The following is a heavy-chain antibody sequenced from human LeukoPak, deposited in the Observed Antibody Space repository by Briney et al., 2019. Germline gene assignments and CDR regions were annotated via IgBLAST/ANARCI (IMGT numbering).Heavy chain of an antibody. J-gene: IGHJ4*02. CDR1: GFTFSSYG. D-gene: IGHD3-10*01. V-gene: IGHV3-33*01. CDR3: ARDPGQYYFDY. Sequence: GGSLRLSCAASGFTFSSYGMHWVRQAPGKGLEWVAVIWYGGSNKYYADSVKGRFTISRDNSKNTLYLQMNSLRAEDTAVYYCARDPGQYYFDYWGQGTLVTVSS. CDR2: IWYGGSNK.